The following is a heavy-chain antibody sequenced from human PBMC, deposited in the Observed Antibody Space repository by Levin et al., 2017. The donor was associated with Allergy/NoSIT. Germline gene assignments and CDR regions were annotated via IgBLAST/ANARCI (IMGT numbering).Heavy chain of an antibody. D-gene: IGHD1-1*01. Sequence: PSETLSLTCTVSGGSISSSSYYWGWIRQPPGKGLEWIGSIYYSGSTYYNPSLKSRVTISVDTSKNQFSLKLSSVTAADTAVYYCARDLERGTENYFDYWGQGTLVTVSS. V-gene: IGHV4-39*07. CDR1: GGSISSSSYY. J-gene: IGHJ4*02. CDR3: ARDLERGTENYFDY. CDR2: IYYSGST.